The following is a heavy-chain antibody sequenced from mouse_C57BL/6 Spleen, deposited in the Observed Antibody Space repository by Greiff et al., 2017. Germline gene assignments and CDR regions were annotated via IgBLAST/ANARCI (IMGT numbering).Heavy chain of an antibody. J-gene: IGHJ4*01. Sequence: QVQLQQPGAELVRPGSSVKVSCKASGYAFTNYLIEWVKQRPGQGLEWIGVINPGSGGTNYNEKFKGKATLTADKSSSTAYMQLSSLTSEDSAVYFCARASIYDGYYPLYAMDYWGQGTSVTVSS. CDR2: INPGSGGT. D-gene: IGHD2-3*01. CDR1: GYAFTNYL. CDR3: ARASIYDGYYPLYAMDY. V-gene: IGHV1-54*01.